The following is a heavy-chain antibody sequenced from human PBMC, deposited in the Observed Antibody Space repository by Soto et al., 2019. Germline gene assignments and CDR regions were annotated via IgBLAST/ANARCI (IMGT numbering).Heavy chain of an antibody. CDR3: ARGAGDFGDRVDY. Sequence: EVQLVETGGGLIQPGESLRLSCEASGFTVSNNYMSWVRQAPGKGLEWVSIIYSGGSTYYADSVKGRFTISRDNSQNTVYLQMNSLRAEDTAVYYCARGAGDFGDRVDYWGQGTLVTVSS. CDR1: GFTVSNNY. V-gene: IGHV3-53*02. CDR2: IYSGGST. J-gene: IGHJ4*02. D-gene: IGHD4-17*01.